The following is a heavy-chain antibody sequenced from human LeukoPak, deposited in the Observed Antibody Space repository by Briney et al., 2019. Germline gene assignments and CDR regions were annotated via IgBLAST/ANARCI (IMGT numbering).Heavy chain of an antibody. CDR1: GYTFTDFY. Sequence: GASVKVSCKASGYTFTDFYIHWVRRAPGQGLEWMGWMNPDNGDTNYAQKFQGRVTMTRDTSITTAYMELSSLRSDDTAVYYCATPLKGVGGRDYWGQGTLVTVTS. V-gene: IGHV1-2*02. J-gene: IGHJ4*02. CDR3: ATPLKGVGGRDY. D-gene: IGHD1-26*01. CDR2: MNPDNGDT.